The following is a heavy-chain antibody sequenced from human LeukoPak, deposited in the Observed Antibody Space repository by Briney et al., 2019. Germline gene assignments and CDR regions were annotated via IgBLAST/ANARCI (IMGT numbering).Heavy chain of an antibody. CDR1: GFTFGDYA. CDR2: IRSKAYGGTT. CDR3: TRGGTDSSGYYYGYYFDY. V-gene: IGHV3-49*03. D-gene: IGHD3-22*01. J-gene: IGHJ4*02. Sequence: PGRSLRLSCTASGFTFGDYAMSWFRQAPGQGLEWVGFIRSKAYGGTTEYAASVKGRFTISRDDSKSIAYLQMNSLKTEDTAVYYCTRGGTDSSGYYYGYYFDYWGQGTLVTVSS.